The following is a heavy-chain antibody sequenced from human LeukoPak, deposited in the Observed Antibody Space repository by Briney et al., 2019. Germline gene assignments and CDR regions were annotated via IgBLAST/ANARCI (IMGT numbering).Heavy chain of an antibody. CDR2: ISSSSSYI. CDR1: GFTSSSYS. J-gene: IGHJ6*02. CDR3: ARDTAAADIYSSYYGMDV. V-gene: IGHV3-21*01. D-gene: IGHD6-13*01. Sequence: GRSLRLSCAASGFTSSSYSMNWVRQAPGKGLEWVSSISSSSSYIYYADSVKGRFTISRDNAKNSLYLQMNSLRAEDTAVYYCARDTAAADIYSSYYGMDVWGQGTTVTVFS.